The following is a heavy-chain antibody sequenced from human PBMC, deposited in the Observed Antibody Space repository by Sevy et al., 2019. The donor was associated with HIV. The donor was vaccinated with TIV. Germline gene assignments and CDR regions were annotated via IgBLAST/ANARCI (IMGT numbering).Heavy chain of an antibody. CDR2: ISWNSGSI. D-gene: IGHD1-26*01. Sequence: GGSLRLSCAASGFTFDDYAMHWVRQAPGKGLEWVSGISWNSGSIGYADSVKGRLTISSDNAKNSLYLQMNSLRAEGTAVYYGAKGRGELLRPDYVDYWGQGTLVTVSS. CDR3: AKGRGELLRPDYVDY. CDR1: GFTFDDYA. V-gene: IGHV3-9*01. J-gene: IGHJ4*02.